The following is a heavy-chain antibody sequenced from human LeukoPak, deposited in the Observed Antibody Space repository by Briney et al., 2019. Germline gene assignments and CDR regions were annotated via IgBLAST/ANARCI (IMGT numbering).Heavy chain of an antibody. CDR2: INHSGST. D-gene: IGHD1-1*01. J-gene: IGHJ6*02. Sequence: PSETLSLTRAVYGGSFSGYYWSWIRQPPGKGLEWIGEINHSGSTNYNPSLKSRVTISVDTSKNQFSLKLSSVTAADTAVYYCANLDYYGMDVWGQGTTVTVSS. CDR3: ANLDYYGMDV. V-gene: IGHV4-34*01. CDR1: GGSFSGYY.